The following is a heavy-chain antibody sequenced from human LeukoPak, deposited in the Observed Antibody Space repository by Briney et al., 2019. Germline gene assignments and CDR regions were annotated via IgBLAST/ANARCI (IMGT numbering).Heavy chain of an antibody. Sequence: GGSLRLSCAASGFTFSTYWMHWVRQAPGKGLVWVSRINRDASSIAYADSVQGRFTISRDNAKNTLYLQMNNLRAEDTAVYYCARGLNDSWTGENYWGQGTLVTVSS. V-gene: IGHV3-74*01. J-gene: IGHJ4*02. D-gene: IGHD3-3*01. CDR2: INRDASSI. CDR3: ARGLNDSWTGENY. CDR1: GFTFSTYW.